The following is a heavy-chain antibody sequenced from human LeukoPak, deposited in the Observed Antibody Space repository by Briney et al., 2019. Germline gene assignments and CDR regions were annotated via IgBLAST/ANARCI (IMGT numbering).Heavy chain of an antibody. CDR1: GFSLGTYA. J-gene: IGHJ4*02. CDR3: ARDPIGGRPDYLDL. V-gene: IGHV3-30*01. CDR2: ISSDGSIT. D-gene: IGHD3-10*01. Sequence: PGGSLRLSRTASGFSLGTYAMHWVRQAPGKGFEWVAVISSDGSITIYPDSMRGRFTISRDNSKNTLYLEMKSLRGVDTALYFCARDPIGGRPDYLDLWGQGTPVTVSS.